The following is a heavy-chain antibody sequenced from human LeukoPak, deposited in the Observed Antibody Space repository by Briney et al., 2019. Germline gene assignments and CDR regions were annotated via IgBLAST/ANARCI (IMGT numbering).Heavy chain of an antibody. CDR1: GFTFSDYY. D-gene: IGHD3-3*01. CDR2: ISSSGSTI. CDR3: ARPDYDFRSGPEIDY. J-gene: IGHJ4*02. Sequence: GGSLRLSCAASGFTFSDYYMSWIRQAPGKGLEWVSYISSSGSTIYYADSVKGRFTISRDNAKNSLYLQMNSLRAEDTAVYYCARPDYDFRSGPEIDYWGQGTLVTVSS. V-gene: IGHV3-11*01.